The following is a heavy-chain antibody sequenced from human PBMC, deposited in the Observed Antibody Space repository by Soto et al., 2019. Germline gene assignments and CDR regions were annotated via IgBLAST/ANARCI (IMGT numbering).Heavy chain of an antibody. J-gene: IGHJ6*02. CDR2: IWSDGSNK. CDR1: AVTFKSSD. Sequence: PGGYLKPSCGASAVTFKSSDVLGVREAPGKRLEWFAVIWSDGSNKYYADSVKGRFTISRDNSKNTLYLQMNSLRAEDTAVYYCARDVAMATTLYYYYYYGMDVWGQGT. D-gene: IGHD5-12*01. CDR3: ARDVAMATTLYYYYYYGMDV. V-gene: IGHV3-33*01.